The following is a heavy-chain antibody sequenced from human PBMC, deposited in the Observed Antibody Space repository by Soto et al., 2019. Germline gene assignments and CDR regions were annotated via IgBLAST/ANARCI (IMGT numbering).Heavy chain of an antibody. CDR3: ARPPNGAFFHRGVDV. J-gene: IGHJ6*02. Sequence: EVQLLESGGGLVQPGGSLRLSCAASGFIFDSFSMSWVRQAPGKGPEWVSGITGNSDAADYAESVKGRFTISRDNSKNTLYLQMNSLRAEDTAIYFCARPPNGAFFHRGVDVWGQGTTVIVSS. CDR2: ITGNSDAA. V-gene: IGHV3-23*01. D-gene: IGHD2-8*01. CDR1: GFIFDSFS.